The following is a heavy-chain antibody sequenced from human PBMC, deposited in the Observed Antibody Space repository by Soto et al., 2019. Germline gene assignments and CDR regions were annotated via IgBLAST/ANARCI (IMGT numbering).Heavy chain of an antibody. CDR3: ARVVVGDIVATRAVLDY. CDR2: IKQDGSGK. D-gene: IGHD5-12*01. V-gene: IGHV3-7*01. J-gene: IGHJ4*02. Sequence: GGSLRLSCAASGFTFSSYWMSWVRQAPGKGLEWVANIKQDGSGKYYGESVKGRFTISRDNAKNSLYLQMNSLRAEDTAVYYCARVVVGDIVATRAVLDYWGQGTLVTVSS. CDR1: GFTFSSYW.